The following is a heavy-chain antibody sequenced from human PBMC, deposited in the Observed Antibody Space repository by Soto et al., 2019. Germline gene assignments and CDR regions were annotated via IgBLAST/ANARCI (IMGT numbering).Heavy chain of an antibody. D-gene: IGHD2-21*02. V-gene: IGHV1-3*01. CDR3: ASAYCGGDCSNYYYGMDV. CDR1: GYTFTSYA. Sequence: ASVKVSCTASGYTFTSYAMHGVRQAPGQRLEWMGWITAGNGNTKYSQKFQGRVPLTRDTSASTAYMELSSLRSEDTAVYYCASAYCGGDCSNYYYGMDVWGQGTTVTVSS. CDR2: ITAGNGNT. J-gene: IGHJ6*02.